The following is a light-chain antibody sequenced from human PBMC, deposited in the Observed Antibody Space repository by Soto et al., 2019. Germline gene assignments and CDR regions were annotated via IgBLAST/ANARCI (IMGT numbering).Light chain of an antibody. V-gene: IGLV2-14*01. CDR1: SSDVGGYNS. CDR2: EVS. Sequence: QSVLTQPPSVSGSPGQSITISCTGTSSDVGGYNSVSWYQQHPGKAPKLMIYEVSKRPSGVSNRFSGSKSGNTASLTISGLQAEEEADYYCSSYAGSYTYVFGTGTKLTVL. CDR3: SSYAGSYTYV. J-gene: IGLJ1*01.